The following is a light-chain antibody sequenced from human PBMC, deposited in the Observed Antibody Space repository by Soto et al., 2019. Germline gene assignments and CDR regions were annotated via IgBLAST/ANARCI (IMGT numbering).Light chain of an antibody. CDR2: AAS. V-gene: IGKV3-20*01. CDR3: QHYDSSPPYT. CDR1: RSFASSY. Sequence: EIVLTQSPGTLSLSPGERATLSCRASRSFASSYLGWYQQKPGQAPRLLIYAASTRATGIPDRFSGSGSATDFTLTISRLEPEDSAVYYCQHYDSSPPYTFGQGTKVDIK. J-gene: IGKJ2*01.